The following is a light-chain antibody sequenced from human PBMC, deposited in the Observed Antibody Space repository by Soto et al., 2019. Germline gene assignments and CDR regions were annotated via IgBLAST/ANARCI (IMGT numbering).Light chain of an antibody. V-gene: IGKV1-39*01. CDR2: AAS. J-gene: IGKJ3*01. Sequence: DIQMTQSPSSLSASVGDRVTITCRASQSISSYLNWYQQKPGKAPKLLIYAASSLQSGVPSRFSGSGSGTDFTLSISCLQPEDFATYYCQLSYSTPTFGPGTKVDIK. CDR3: QLSYSTPT. CDR1: QSISSY.